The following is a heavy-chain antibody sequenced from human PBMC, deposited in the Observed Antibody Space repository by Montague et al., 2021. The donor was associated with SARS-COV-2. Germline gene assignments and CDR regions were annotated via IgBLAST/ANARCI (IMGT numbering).Heavy chain of an antibody. CDR3: ARHYDRSSRVDS. D-gene: IGHD3-16*01. J-gene: IGHJ4*02. Sequence: SETLSLTCTVSGGSISSDYWTWIRQPPGKGLEWIGFVYYRGNTYYNPSLRGRVTISVDTSSNHFSLTLSSVTAADTAIYYCARHYDRSSRVDSWGQGTLVTVSS. V-gene: IGHV4-59*08. CDR2: VYYRGNT. CDR1: GGSISSDY.